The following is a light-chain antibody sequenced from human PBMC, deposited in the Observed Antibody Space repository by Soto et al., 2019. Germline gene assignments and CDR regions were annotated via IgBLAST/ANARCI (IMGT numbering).Light chain of an antibody. CDR2: DVS. CDR3: CLYAVTFYV. CDR1: SSDVGTYDF. J-gene: IGLJ1*01. Sequence: SALTQPRSVSGSPGQSVTISCTGTSSDVGTYDFVSWYQQHPGKAPRLMIFDVSERPSGVPDRFSGSKSGNTASLTISGLQAEDEADYYCCLYAVTFYVFGNGTKVTVL. V-gene: IGLV2-11*01.